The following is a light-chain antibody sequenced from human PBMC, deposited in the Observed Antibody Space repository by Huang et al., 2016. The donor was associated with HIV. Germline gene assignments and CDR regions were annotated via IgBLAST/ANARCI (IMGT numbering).Light chain of an antibody. J-gene: IGKJ2*01. CDR1: QSILHSNGYNY. V-gene: IGKV2-28*01. Sequence: DSVMTQSPLSLAVTPGEPASISCRSSQSILHSNGYNYLDLYVQKPGQSPQLLIYMGSNRASGVPDRLSGGGSGVEFTLKISRVEAEDVGVYYCMQAQQTPYTFGPGTKLEIK. CDR2: MGS. CDR3: MQAQQTPYT.